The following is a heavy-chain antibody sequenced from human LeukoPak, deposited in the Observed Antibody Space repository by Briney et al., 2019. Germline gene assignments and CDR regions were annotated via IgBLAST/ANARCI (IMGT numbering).Heavy chain of an antibody. CDR1: GYTFTGYY. V-gene: IGHV1-2*02. CDR3: ARDPTREGYSSSSGVYYYYYMDV. CDR2: INPNSGGT. J-gene: IGHJ6*03. Sequence: GASVKVSCKASGYTFTGYYMHWVRQAPGQGLEWMGWINPNSGGTNYAQKFQGRVTMTRDTSISTAYMELSRLRSDDTAVYYCARDPTREGYSSSSGVYYYYYMDVWGKGTTVTVSS. D-gene: IGHD6-6*01.